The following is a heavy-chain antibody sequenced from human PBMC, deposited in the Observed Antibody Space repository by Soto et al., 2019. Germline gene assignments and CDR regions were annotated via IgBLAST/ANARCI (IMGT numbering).Heavy chain of an antibody. CDR2: VKDGGHT. CDR1: GGSLSGYY. CDR3: ARGQEGVVATH. V-gene: IGHV4-34*01. J-gene: IGHJ4*02. Sequence: QVQLQQWGAGLLKPSETLSLNCAVTGGSLSGYYWSWIRQPPGKGLEWIGEVKDGGHTNYNPSLRGRVTRSSDTSNNQFSLRLNSVTAADTGVYYCARGQEGVVATHWDQGSLVTVSS. D-gene: IGHD5-12*01.